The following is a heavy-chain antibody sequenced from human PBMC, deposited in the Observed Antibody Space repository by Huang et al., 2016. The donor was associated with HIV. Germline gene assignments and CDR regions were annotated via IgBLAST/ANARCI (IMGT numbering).Heavy chain of an antibody. J-gene: IGHJ5*02. V-gene: IGHV4-59*02. CDR3: VRDQGRLAVGGIDNWFDP. CDR1: GDSVSSHY. Sequence: QVRLQESGPGLVKPSETLSLSCTVSGDSVSSHYWGWIRHPPGKGLEWIGTVDDSETTKDNPRLKSRITISVETSKNGFSLDITSVSASDTAMYFCVRDQGRLAVGGIDNWFDPWGQGALVTVSS. CDR2: VDDSETT. D-gene: IGHD6-19*01.